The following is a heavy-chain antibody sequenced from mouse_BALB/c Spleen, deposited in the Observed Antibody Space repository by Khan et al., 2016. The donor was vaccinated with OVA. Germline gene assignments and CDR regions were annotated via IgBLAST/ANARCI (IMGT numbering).Heavy chain of an antibody. Sequence: EVQLQESGGGLVQPGGSLKLSCAASGFTFSSYTMSWVRQTPDKRLEWVAFISHGGSSAYYPDTVKGRFTSSRDNAKNTLYLQMSSLKSEDTAMSYCTRPSTTEYDYGMDYWGQGTSVTVSS. V-gene: IGHV5-12-2*01. CDR1: GFTFSSYT. D-gene: IGHD1-1*01. CDR3: TRPSTTEYDYGMDY. J-gene: IGHJ4*01. CDR2: ISHGGSSA.